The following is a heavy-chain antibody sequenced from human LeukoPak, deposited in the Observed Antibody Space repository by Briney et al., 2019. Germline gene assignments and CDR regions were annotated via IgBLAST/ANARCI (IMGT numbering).Heavy chain of an antibody. Sequence: GGSLRLSCAASGFTFSSDSMNWVRQAPGKGLEWVSSISSSSSYIYYADSVKGRFTISRDNAKNSLYLQMNSLRAEDTAVYYCARDIIRGDSSSWPIDYWGQGTLVTVSS. CDR2: ISSSSSYI. D-gene: IGHD6-13*01. CDR1: GFTFSSDS. V-gene: IGHV3-21*01. CDR3: ARDIIRGDSSSWPIDY. J-gene: IGHJ4*02.